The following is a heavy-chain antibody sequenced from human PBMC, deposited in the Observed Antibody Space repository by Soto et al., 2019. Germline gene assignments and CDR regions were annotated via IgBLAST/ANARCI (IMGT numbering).Heavy chain of an antibody. D-gene: IGHD6-19*01. CDR3: ARDSHTYSSGESHGMDV. J-gene: IGHJ6*02. V-gene: IGHV1-69*01. Sequence: QVQLVQSGAEVKKPGSSVKVSCKASGGTFSSYAISWVRQAPGQGLEWMGGIIPIFGTANYAQKFQGRVTITADESTSRAYMELSSLRSEDTAVYYCARDSHTYSSGESHGMDVWGQGTTVTVSS. CDR2: IIPIFGTA. CDR1: GGTFSSYA.